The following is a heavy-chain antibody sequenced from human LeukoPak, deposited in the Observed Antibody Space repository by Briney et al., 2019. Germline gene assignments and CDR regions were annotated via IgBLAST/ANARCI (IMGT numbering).Heavy chain of an antibody. D-gene: IGHD3-9*01. J-gene: IGHJ3*02. CDR3: ARSLFWDILAPGAFDI. Sequence: GGSLRLSCAASGFTFSSYSMNWVRQAPGKGLEWVSYISNSGSTIYYADSVKGRFTISRDNAKNSLYLQMNSLRAEDTAVYYCARSLFWDILAPGAFDIWGQGTMVTVFS. V-gene: IGHV3-48*04. CDR1: GFTFSSYS. CDR2: ISNSGSTI.